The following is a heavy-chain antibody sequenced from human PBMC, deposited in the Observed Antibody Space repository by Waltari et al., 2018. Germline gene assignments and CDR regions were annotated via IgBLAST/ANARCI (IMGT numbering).Heavy chain of an antibody. V-gene: IGHV3-23*01. CDR2: ITSGGDRM. J-gene: IGHJ5*02. CDR3: AKGPSTRTNWFDP. CDR1: GFIFSNYD. Sequence: EVQLLESGGGLVQPGGSLRLSCAASGFIFSNYDMSWVRQAPGKGVVWGPVITSGGDRMYYAGSVKGRFTISRDSSKNMLYLQMNSLRADDTAVYYCAKGPSTRTNWFDPWGQGTLVTVSS. D-gene: IGHD2-2*01.